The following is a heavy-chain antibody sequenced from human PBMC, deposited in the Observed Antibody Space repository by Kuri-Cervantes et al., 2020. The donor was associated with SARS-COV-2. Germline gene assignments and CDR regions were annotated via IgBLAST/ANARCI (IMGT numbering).Heavy chain of an antibody. CDR2: INAGNGNT. CDR3: ARGGPAAIPWAGYYGMDV. V-gene: IGHV1-69*13. J-gene: IGHJ6*02. D-gene: IGHD2-2*01. CDR1: GGTFSSYA. Sequence: SVKVSCKASGGTFSSYAISWVRQAPGQGLEWMGWINAGNGNTKYSQKLQGRVTITADESTSTAYMELSSLRSEDTAVYYCARGGPAAIPWAGYYGMDVWGQGTTVTVSS.